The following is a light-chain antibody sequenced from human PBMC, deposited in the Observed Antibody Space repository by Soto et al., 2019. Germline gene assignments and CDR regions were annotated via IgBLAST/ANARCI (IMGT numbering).Light chain of an antibody. CDR1: QGISND. Sequence: DIQMTQSPSAMSASVGDRVIITCRASQGISNDLAWFQQKAGKVPKRLIYDASTLQTGVPSRFSGSGSVTEFTLAIDSLQPEDFAPYYCLQHNSFPFTFGPGTKVDIK. J-gene: IGKJ3*01. CDR3: LQHNSFPFT. CDR2: DAS. V-gene: IGKV1-17*03.